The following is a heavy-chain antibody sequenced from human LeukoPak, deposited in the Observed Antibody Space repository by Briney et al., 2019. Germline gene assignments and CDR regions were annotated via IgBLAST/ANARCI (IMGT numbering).Heavy chain of an antibody. CDR2: IYHSGST. Sequence: SETLSLTCAVSGGSISSSNWWSWVRQPPGKGLEWIGEIYHSGSTNYNPSLKSRVTISVDESKNQFSLKLSSVTAADTAVYYCARVPSRSYYDFWSGPVYYFDYWGQGTLVTVSS. CDR1: GGSISSSNW. CDR3: ARVPSRSYYDFWSGPVYYFDY. J-gene: IGHJ4*02. V-gene: IGHV4-4*02. D-gene: IGHD3-3*01.